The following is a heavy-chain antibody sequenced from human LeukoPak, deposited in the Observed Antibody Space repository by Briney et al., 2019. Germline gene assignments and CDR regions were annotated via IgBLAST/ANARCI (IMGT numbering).Heavy chain of an antibody. CDR2: MNPNSGNT. CDR1: GYTFTSYD. CDR3: ARYVDTAIVSDY. D-gene: IGHD5-18*01. V-gene: IGHV1-8*01. Sequence: ASVKVSCKASGYTFTSYDINWVRQATGQGLEWMGWMNPNSGNTGYPHKFQGRVTLTRNTSLRTAYMEPNSLSSEDTAVYYCARYVDTAIVSDYWGQGTLVTVSS. J-gene: IGHJ4*02.